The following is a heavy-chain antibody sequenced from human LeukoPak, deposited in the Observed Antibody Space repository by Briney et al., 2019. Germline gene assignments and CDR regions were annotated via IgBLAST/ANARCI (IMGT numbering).Heavy chain of an antibody. CDR1: GGTFSSYA. Sequence: ASVKVSCKASGGTFSSYAISWVRQAPGQGLEWMGGIIPIFGTANYAQEFQGRVTITADESTSTAYMELSSLRSEDTAVYYCARDTVQYGSGWYFDYWGQGTLVTVSS. V-gene: IGHV1-69*13. CDR3: ARDTVQYGSGWYFDY. CDR2: IIPIFGTA. J-gene: IGHJ4*02. D-gene: IGHD6-19*01.